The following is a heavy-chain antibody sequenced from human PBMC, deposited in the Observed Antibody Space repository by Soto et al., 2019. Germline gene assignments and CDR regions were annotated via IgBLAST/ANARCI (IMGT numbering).Heavy chain of an antibody. J-gene: IGHJ4*02. Sequence: GESLKISCKGPGYSFTSYWIGWVRQMPGKGLEWMGIIYPGDSDTRYSPSFQGQVTISADKSISTAYLQWSSLKASDTAMYYCARRRYYYDSSGSSEVGFDYWGQGTLVTVSS. CDR1: GYSFTSYW. V-gene: IGHV5-51*01. D-gene: IGHD3-22*01. CDR3: ARRRYYYDSSGSSEVGFDY. CDR2: IYPGDSDT.